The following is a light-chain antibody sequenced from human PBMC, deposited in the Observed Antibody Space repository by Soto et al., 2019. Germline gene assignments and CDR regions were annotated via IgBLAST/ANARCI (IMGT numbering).Light chain of an antibody. V-gene: IGLV1-47*01. CDR1: RSNIENNF. J-gene: IGLJ2*01. Sequence: QPVLTQPPSVSGSPGQRVTISCSGSRSNIENNFIYWYCLLPGTATKLLIYRNNQRASGVSDRFSGSKSGTSASLAISGLRSEDEAECHCATWDDSLTGLVVFGGGSKLTVL. CDR2: RNN. CDR3: ATWDDSLTGLVV.